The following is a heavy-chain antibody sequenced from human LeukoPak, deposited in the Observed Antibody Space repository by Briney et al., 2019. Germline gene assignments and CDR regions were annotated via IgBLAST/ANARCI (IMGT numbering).Heavy chain of an antibody. CDR3: AGDGSSGWDDAFDI. CDR2: IKQDESEK. V-gene: IGHV3-7*01. CDR1: GFTFSSYE. D-gene: IGHD6-19*01. J-gene: IGHJ3*02. Sequence: PGGSLRLSCAASGFTFSSYEMSWVRQAPGKGLEWVANIKQDESEKYYVASVKGRFTISRDNAKNSLYLQMNSLRAEDTAVYYCAGDGSSGWDDAFDIWGQGTMVTVSS.